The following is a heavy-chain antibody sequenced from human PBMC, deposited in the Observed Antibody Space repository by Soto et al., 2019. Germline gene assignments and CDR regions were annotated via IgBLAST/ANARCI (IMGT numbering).Heavy chain of an antibody. CDR2: IYYSGST. J-gene: IGHJ4*02. CDR1: GGSISSGGYY. D-gene: IGHD5-18*01. V-gene: IGHV4-31*03. Sequence: QVQLQESGPGPVKPSQTLSLTCTVSGGSISSGGYYWSWIRQHPGKGLEWIGYIYYSGSTYYNPSLKSRVTISVDTYKNQFSLKLSSVTAADTAVYYCARSGYSYGPNPLLYWGQGTLVTVSS. CDR3: ARSGYSYGPNPLLY.